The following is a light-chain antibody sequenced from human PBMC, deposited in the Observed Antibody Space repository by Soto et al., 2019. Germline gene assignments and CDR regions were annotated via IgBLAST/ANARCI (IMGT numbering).Light chain of an antibody. J-gene: IGKJ1*01. CDR1: QSVNNNY. CDR3: HQYGRSPWT. Sequence: VLTQSPGTLSLSPGERATLSCRASQSVNNNYLAWYQQKPGQSPRLLIYGASIRATAIPDRFSGSGSGTDFTLTISRVEPEDFAVYYCHQYGRSPWTLGQGTKVDIK. CDR2: GAS. V-gene: IGKV3-20*01.